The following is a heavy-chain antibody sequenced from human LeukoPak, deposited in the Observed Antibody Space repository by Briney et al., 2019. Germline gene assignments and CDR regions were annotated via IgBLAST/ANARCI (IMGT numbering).Heavy chain of an antibody. CDR1: GYTFTSYG. CDR3: AVLSITGTQVDY. Sequence: ASVKVSCKASGYTFTSYGISWVRQAPGQGLEWIGWISAYNGNTNYAQKLQGRVTMTTDTSTSTAYMELRSLRSDDTAVYYCAVLSITGTQVDYWGQGTLVTVSS. V-gene: IGHV1-18*01. D-gene: IGHD1-7*01. CDR2: ISAYNGNT. J-gene: IGHJ4*02.